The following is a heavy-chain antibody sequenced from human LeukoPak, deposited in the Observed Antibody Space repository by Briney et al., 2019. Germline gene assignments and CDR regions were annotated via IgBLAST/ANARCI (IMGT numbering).Heavy chain of an antibody. CDR1: GFTFSNYA. Sequence: GGSLRLSCAAAGFTFSNYAMTWVRQAPGKGLEWVSSISGSGGSTYYADSVKGRFTISRDNSKNTLYLQMYSLRAEDTAVYYCAKDGFATVTTRTIDYWGQGTLVTVSS. D-gene: IGHD4-11*01. CDR2: ISGSGGST. V-gene: IGHV3-23*01. J-gene: IGHJ4*02. CDR3: AKDGFATVTTRTIDY.